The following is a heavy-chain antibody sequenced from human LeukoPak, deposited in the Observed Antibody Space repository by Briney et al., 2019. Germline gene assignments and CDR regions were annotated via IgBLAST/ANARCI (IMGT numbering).Heavy chain of an antibody. CDR1: GGSFSGYY. D-gene: IGHD1-1*01. Sequence: PSETLSLTCALYGGSFSGYYWSWIRQPPGKGLEWIGEINHSGSTNYNPSLKSRVTISVDTSKNQFSLKLSSVTAADTAVYYCARGWKYYYYMDVWGKGTTVTVSS. V-gene: IGHV4-34*01. CDR3: ARGWKYYYYMDV. J-gene: IGHJ6*03. CDR2: INHSGST.